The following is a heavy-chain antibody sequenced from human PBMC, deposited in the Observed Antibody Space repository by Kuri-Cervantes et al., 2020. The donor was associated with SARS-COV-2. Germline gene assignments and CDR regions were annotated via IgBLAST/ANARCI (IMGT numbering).Heavy chain of an antibody. D-gene: IGHD1-26*01. J-gene: IGHJ6*02. CDR2: IYYTGTT. CDR3: ARDSAGYYDYNHYGMDV. CDR1: GGTVRGYY. V-gene: IGHV4-59*02. Sequence: GSLRLSCSVSGGTVRGYYWSWVRQFPGKGLEWIGYIYYTGTTNYNPSLKSRLTMSVDTSKDQLSLKLSPVTAADTAVYYCARDSAGYYDYNHYGMDVWGHGTTVTVSS.